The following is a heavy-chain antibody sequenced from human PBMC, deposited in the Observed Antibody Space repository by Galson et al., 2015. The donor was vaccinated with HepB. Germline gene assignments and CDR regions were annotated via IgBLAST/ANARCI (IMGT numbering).Heavy chain of an antibody. D-gene: IGHD3-22*01. J-gene: IGHJ4*02. Sequence: SVKVSCKASGYTFTGYYMHWVRQAPGQGLEWMGWINPNSGGTNYAQKFQGRVTMTRDTSISTAYMELSRLRSDDTAVYYCARDRRTYYYVSSGYYIDYWGQGTLVTVSS. CDR2: INPNSGGT. V-gene: IGHV1-2*02. CDR1: GYTFTGYY. CDR3: ARDRRTYYYVSSGYYIDY.